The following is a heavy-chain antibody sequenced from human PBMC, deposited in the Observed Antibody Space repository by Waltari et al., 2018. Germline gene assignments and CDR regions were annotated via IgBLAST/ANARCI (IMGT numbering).Heavy chain of an antibody. J-gene: IGHJ4*02. CDR3: ARATSSEYPIDY. CDR2: TYYRSRWYK. CDR1: GDSVPSSSAA. Sequence: QVQLQQSGPGLVKPSQTLSLTCAISGDSVPSSSAAWNWIRQSPSRGLEWLGRTYYRSRWYKDYAVSVKSRMTINPDTSKNHFSLQLNSVTPEDTAVYYCARATSSEYPIDYWGQGTLVTVSS. V-gene: IGHV6-1*01.